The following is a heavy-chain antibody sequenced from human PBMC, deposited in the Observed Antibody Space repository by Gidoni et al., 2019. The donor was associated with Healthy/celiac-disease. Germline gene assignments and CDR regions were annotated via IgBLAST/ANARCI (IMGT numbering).Heavy chain of an antibody. CDR2: IIPIFGTA. J-gene: IGHJ6*02. CDR3: ARPTRGSGSSYYYYGMDV. D-gene: IGHD1-26*01. CDR1: GGTFSSYA. Sequence: QVQLVQSGAEVKKPGSSVKVSCKASGGTFSSYAISWVRQAPGQGLEWMGGIIPIFGTANYAQKFQGRVTITADESTSTAYMELSSLRSEDTAVYYCARPTRGSGSSYYYYGMDVWGQGTTVTVSS. V-gene: IGHV1-69*01.